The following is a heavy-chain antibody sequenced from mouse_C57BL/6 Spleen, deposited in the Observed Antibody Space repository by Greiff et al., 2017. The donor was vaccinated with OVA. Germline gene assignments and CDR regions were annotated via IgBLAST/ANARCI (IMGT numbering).Heavy chain of an antibody. CDR2: ISSGSSTI. V-gene: IGHV5-17*01. J-gene: IGHJ3*01. CDR3: ARGRGYDYDGPFAY. Sequence: EVKLMESGGGLVKPGGSLKLSCAASGFTFSDYGMHWVRQAPEQGLEWVAYISSGSSTIYYADTVKGRFTISRDNATNTLFLQMTSLRSEDTAMYDCARGRGYDYDGPFAYWGQGTLVTVSA. D-gene: IGHD2-4*01. CDR1: GFTFSDYG.